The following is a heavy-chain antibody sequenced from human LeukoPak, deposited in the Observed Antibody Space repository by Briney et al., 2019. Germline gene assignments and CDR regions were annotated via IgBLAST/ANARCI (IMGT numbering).Heavy chain of an antibody. V-gene: IGHV3-48*02. CDR3: AREWKYYYDNSGYSY. CDR1: GFTFSSYG. CDR2: ITSSSSTI. Sequence: PPGGSLRLSCAASGFTFSSYGMHWVRQAPGKGLEWVSYITSSSSTIYYADSVKGRFTISRDNAKNSLYLQMNSLRDEDTAVYYCAREWKYYYDNSGYSYWGQGTLVTVSS. J-gene: IGHJ4*02. D-gene: IGHD3-22*01.